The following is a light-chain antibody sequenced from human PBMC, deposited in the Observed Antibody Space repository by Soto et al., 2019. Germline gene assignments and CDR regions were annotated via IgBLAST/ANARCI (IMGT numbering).Light chain of an antibody. Sequence: QSALTQPASVSGSPGQSITISCTGTSSDVGGYNYVSWYQQHPGKAPKLMIYDVSNRPSGVSNRFSGSKSGNTASPTISGLQAEDEADYYCSSYTSSSTLDWVFGGGTKLTVL. CDR2: DVS. J-gene: IGLJ3*02. V-gene: IGLV2-14*01. CDR1: SSDVGGYNY. CDR3: SSYTSSSTLDWV.